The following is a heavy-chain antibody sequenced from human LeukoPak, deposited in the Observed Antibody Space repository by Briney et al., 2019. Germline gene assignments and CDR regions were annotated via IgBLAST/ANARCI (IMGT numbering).Heavy chain of an antibody. CDR1: GFTCSSYW. Sequence: PGGSLRLSRAASGFTCSSYWMSWFRQAPGKGLEWVANIKQDGSEKYYVDSVKGRFTISRDNAKNSLYLQMNSLRAEDTAVYYCARERGCSYGFAFDIWGQGTMVTVSS. CDR3: ARERGCSYGFAFDI. J-gene: IGHJ3*02. D-gene: IGHD5-18*01. V-gene: IGHV3-7*01. CDR2: IKQDGSEK.